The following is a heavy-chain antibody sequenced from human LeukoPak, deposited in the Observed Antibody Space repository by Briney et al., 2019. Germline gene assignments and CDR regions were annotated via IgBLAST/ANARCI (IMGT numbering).Heavy chain of an antibody. CDR1: AFTFSMYW. Sequence: PGGSLRLSCSASAFTFSMYWMTWVRQAPGKGLEWVATVKEDGSDKYYVDSVRGRFTISRDNAENSLYLQMNSLTAEGTALYYCVRDGIRDIPGVITIRYDYWGQGTLVTVSS. V-gene: IGHV3-7*05. CDR3: VRDGIRDIPGVITIRYDY. D-gene: IGHD3-10*01. CDR2: VKEDGSDK. J-gene: IGHJ4*02.